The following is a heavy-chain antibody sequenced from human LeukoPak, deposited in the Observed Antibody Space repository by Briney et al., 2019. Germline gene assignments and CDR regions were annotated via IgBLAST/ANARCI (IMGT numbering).Heavy chain of an antibody. CDR1: GLTYSTYC. J-gene: IGHJ4*02. V-gene: IGHV3-23*01. D-gene: IGHD5-12*01. Sequence: GGALRLSCAASGLTYSTYCMSWVRQATGKGLEWVSTISTTGDTTYYTDSVKGRFTISRDNSKNTVYLQMSSLRAEDTAVFYCEKSASGYYFDSWGQGTLVTVSS. CDR2: ISTTGDTT. CDR3: EKSASGYYFDS.